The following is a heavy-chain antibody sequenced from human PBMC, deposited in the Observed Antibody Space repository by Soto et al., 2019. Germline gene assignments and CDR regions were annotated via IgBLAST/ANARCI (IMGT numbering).Heavy chain of an antibody. CDR2: INPNSGGT. J-gene: IGHJ6*02. V-gene: IGHV1-2*04. CDR1: GYTFTGYY. D-gene: IGHD2-21*02. Sequence: ASVKVSCKASGYTFTGYYMHWVRQAPGQGLEWMGWINPNSGGTNYAQKFQGWVTMTRDTSISTAYMELSRLRSDDTAVYYCVRDEYGGDSGDYTMDVWGQGTTVTVSS. CDR3: VRDEYGGDSGDYTMDV.